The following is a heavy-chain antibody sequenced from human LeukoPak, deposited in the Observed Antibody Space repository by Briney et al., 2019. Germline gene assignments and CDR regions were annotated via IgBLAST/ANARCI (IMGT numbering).Heavy chain of an antibody. CDR2: IIPRLDIA. J-gene: IGHJ4*02. Sequence: TVKVSCKASGGTFSSYAISWVRQAPGQGLEWMGRIIPRLDIANSAQSFQGRVTITVDKSTSTAYMELSSLRSDDTAVYYCAREWYDILTGYQGFQLDYWGQGSLVTVSS. CDR3: AREWYDILTGYQGFQLDY. V-gene: IGHV1-69*04. D-gene: IGHD3-9*01. CDR1: GGTFSSYA.